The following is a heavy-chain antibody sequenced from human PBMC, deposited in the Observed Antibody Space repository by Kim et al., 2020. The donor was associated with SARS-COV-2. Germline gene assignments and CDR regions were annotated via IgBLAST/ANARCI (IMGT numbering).Heavy chain of an antibody. V-gene: IGHV1-69*13. D-gene: IGHD2-2*01. J-gene: IGHJ5*02. CDR3: AREGVGYCSSTSCRNNWFDP. CDR1: GGTFSSYV. Sequence: SVKVSCKASGGTFSSYVISWVRQAPGQGLEWMGGIIPIFGTANYAQKFQGRVTITADESTSTAYMELSSLRSEDTAVYYCAREGVGYCSSTSCRNNWFDPWGQGTLVTVSS. CDR2: IIPIFGTA.